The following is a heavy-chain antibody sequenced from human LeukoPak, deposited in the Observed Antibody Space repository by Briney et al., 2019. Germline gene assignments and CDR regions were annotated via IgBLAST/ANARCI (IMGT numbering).Heavy chain of an antibody. D-gene: IGHD3-3*02. V-gene: IGHV5-51*01. Sequence: GESLKISCKGSGYSFTTNWIVWVRQMPGKGLEWMGVIYPGGSDTRYTPSFQGQVTISADKSVSTAYLQWSSLKASDTAMYYCATTPLALTGETFDYWGQGTLVTVSS. CDR1: GYSFTTNW. CDR2: IYPGGSDT. J-gene: IGHJ4*02. CDR3: ATTPLALTGETFDY.